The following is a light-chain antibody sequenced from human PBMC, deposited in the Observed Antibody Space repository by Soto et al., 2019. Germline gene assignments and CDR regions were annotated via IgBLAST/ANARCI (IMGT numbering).Light chain of an antibody. CDR2: DAS. J-gene: IGKJ5*01. V-gene: IGKV3-11*01. CDR1: QSVGSH. Sequence: EIVLTQSPATLSLSPGERAALSCRASQSVGSHLAWYQQKPGQPPRLLIYDASNRATGIPARFSGSGSGTDFTLTISSLEPEDFAVYCCQHRTNWPPVTFGQGTRLEMK. CDR3: QHRTNWPPVT.